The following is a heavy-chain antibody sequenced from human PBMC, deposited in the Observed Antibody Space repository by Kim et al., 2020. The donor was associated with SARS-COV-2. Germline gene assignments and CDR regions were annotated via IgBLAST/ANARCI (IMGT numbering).Heavy chain of an antibody. CDR3: ARGAREMTYYDSGSYYNY. D-gene: IGHD3-10*01. CDR1: GGSLSGYY. CDR2: INYSGST. J-gene: IGHJ4*02. Sequence: SETLSLTCAFYGGSLSGYYWSWIRQPPGKGLEWIGEINYSGSTNYSPSLKSLVTISVDTAKNQFSLKLSSVTAADTAVYYCARGAREMTYYDSGSYYNYWGQGTLVTVSS. V-gene: IGHV4-34*01.